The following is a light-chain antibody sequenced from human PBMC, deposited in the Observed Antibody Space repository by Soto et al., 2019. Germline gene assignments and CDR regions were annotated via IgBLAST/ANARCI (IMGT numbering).Light chain of an antibody. V-gene: IGLV2-11*01. CDR2: DVT. CDR1: SSDVGAYNY. CDR3: CSYVGTYSYV. J-gene: IGLJ1*01. Sequence: QSALTQPRSVSGSRGQSITISCTGTSSDVGAYNYVSWCQQHPGKVPKLMLYDVTKRPSGVPDRFSGSKSGNTASLTISGLQAEDEADYYCCSYVGTYSYVFGTGTKVTVL.